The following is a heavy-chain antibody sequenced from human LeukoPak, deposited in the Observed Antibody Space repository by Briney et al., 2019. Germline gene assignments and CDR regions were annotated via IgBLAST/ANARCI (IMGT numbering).Heavy chain of an antibody. CDR1: GFTFNSYS. V-gene: IGHV3-48*01. Sequence: PGGSLRLSCAASGFTFNSYSMNWVRQAPGGGLEWISYISTTSSNIYYADSVKGRFTISRDNARNSLYLQMNSLRAEDTAVYYRARAAVVDPARRFFQYWGQGTLVTVSS. D-gene: IGHD2-15*01. J-gene: IGHJ1*01. CDR2: ISTTSSNI. CDR3: ARAAVVDPARRFFQY.